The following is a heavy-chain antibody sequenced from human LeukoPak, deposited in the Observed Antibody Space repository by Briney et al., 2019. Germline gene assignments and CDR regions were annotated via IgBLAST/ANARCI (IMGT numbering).Heavy chain of an antibody. J-gene: IGHJ4*02. Sequence: PRASVTVSRKASGYTFTNYHINWVRQAPGQGLDWMGWISAYNGITNYAQKVQGRVTMTTDTSTSTAYMELRSLRSDDTAVYYCARASPLAAADLFDYWGQGTLVTVSS. CDR2: ISAYNGIT. CDR3: ARASPLAAADLFDY. CDR1: GYTFTNYH. V-gene: IGHV1-18*01. D-gene: IGHD6-13*01.